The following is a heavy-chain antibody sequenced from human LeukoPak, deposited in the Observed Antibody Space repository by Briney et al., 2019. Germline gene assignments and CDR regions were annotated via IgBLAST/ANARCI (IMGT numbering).Heavy chain of an antibody. D-gene: IGHD6-19*01. Sequence: GGSLRLSCAASGFTFNSYSMNWVRQAPGKGLEWVSSISRSGTYIYYADSMKSRFIISRDNAKNSLYLQMNSLRAEDTAVYYCARDRIAVAGSFDYWGQGTLVTVSS. CDR2: ISRSGTYI. J-gene: IGHJ4*02. V-gene: IGHV3-21*01. CDR1: GFTFNSYS. CDR3: ARDRIAVAGSFDY.